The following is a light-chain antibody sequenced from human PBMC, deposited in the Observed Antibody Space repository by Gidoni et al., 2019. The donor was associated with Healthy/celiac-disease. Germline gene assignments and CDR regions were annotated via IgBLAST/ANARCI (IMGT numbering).Light chain of an antibody. CDR3: QQYGSSFT. CDR1: QSVSSSY. J-gene: IGKJ3*01. CDR2: GAS. Sequence: ELVLTQSPGTLSLSPGDRATLSCRASQSVSSSYLAWYQQKPGQAPRLLIYGASSRATGIPDRFSGSGSGTDFTLTISRLDPEDFAVYYCQQYGSSFTFGPGTKVDIK. V-gene: IGKV3-20*01.